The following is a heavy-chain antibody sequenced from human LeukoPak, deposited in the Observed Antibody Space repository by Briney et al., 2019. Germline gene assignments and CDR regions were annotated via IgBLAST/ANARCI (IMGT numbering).Heavy chain of an antibody. V-gene: IGHV3-30-3*01. CDR1: GFTFSSYA. CDR3: ARNPTTVVTYYDY. J-gene: IGHJ4*02. D-gene: IGHD4-23*01. Sequence: GGSLRLSCAASGFTFSSYAMHWVRQAPGKGLEWVAVISYDGSNKYYADSVKGRFTISRDNSKNTLYLQMNSLRAEDTAVYYCARNPTTVVTYYDYWGQGTLVTVSS. CDR2: ISYDGSNK.